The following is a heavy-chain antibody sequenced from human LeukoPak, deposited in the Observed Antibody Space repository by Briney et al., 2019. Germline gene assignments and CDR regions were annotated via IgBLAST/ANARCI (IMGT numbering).Heavy chain of an antibody. Sequence: GASVKVSCKASGYTFTSYGISWVRQAPGQGLEWMGWINAGNGNTKYSQKFQGRVTITRDTSASTAYMELSSLRSEDTAVYYCARAGGGYDSFDYWGQGTLVTVSS. J-gene: IGHJ4*02. V-gene: IGHV1-3*01. CDR1: GYTFTSYG. D-gene: IGHD5-12*01. CDR2: INAGNGNT. CDR3: ARAGGGYDSFDY.